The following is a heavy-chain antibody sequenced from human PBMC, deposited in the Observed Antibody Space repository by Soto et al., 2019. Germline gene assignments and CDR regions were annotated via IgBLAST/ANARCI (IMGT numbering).Heavy chain of an antibody. CDR2: INDSGDTT. J-gene: IGHJ4*02. CDR3: AKVVGGTALVGIDS. D-gene: IGHD1-26*01. Sequence: EVQLLESGGGLIQPGGSLRLSCTASRFSFSSYGMTWVRQAPGKGLEWVSGINDSGDTTYYADSVRGRCTISRDNPKNILSLQVNSLRVEDTAVYYCAKVVGGTALVGIDSWGQGTLVTVSS. CDR1: RFSFSSYG. V-gene: IGHV3-23*01.